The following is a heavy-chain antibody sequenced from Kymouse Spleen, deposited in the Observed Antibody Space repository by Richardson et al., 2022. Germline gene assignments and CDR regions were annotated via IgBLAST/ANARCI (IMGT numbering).Heavy chain of an antibody. J-gene: IGHJ6*02. CDR1: GFTFSGSA. D-gene: IGHD1-26*01. V-gene: IGHV3-73*02. CDR3: TRRGWELLMEHYYYYGMDV. CDR2: IRSKANSYAT. Sequence: VQLVESGGGLVQPGGSLKLSCAASGFTFSGSAMHWVRQASGKGLEWVGRIRSKANSYATAYAASVKGRFTISRDDSKNTAYLQMNSLKTEDTAVYYCTRRGWELLMEHYYYYGMDVWGQGTTVTVSS.